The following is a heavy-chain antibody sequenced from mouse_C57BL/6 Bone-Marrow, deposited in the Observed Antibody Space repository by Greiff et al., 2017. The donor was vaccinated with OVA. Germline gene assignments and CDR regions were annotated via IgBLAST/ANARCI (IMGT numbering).Heavy chain of an antibody. CDR1: GYTFTSYW. J-gene: IGHJ4*01. Sequence: VQLQQPGAELVMPGASVKLSCKASGYTFTSYWMHWVKQRPGQGLEWIGEIDPSDSYTNYNQKFKGKSTLTVDKSSSTAYMQLSSLTSEDSAVYYCAREGNLLGYAMDYWGQGTSVTVSS. CDR3: AREGNLLGYAMDY. V-gene: IGHV1-69*01. CDR2: IDPSDSYT.